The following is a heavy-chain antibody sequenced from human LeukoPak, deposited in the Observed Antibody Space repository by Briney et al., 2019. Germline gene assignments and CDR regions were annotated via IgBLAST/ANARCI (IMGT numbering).Heavy chain of an antibody. CDR3: ARDRGSSGWYYFDS. Sequence: GGSLRLPCEASGFTFSSYAMHWVRQAPGKGLEWVALTSYDETNKYHADPVKGRFTISRDNSKNTLYLQMNSLRVEDTAVYFCARDRGSSGWYYFDSWGPGTLVTVSS. J-gene: IGHJ4*02. CDR1: GFTFSSYA. D-gene: IGHD6-19*01. CDR2: TSYDETNK. V-gene: IGHV3-30-3*01.